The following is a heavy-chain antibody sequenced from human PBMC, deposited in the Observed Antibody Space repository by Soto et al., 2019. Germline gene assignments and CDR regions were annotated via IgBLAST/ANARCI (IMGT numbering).Heavy chain of an antibody. J-gene: IGHJ5*02. Sequence: GGSLRLSCAASGFIFEDFGMSWVRQAPGKGLEWISSISGSGFKKYYADSVKGRFTISRDNSKSTVYLELNNLSAEDTAVYHCAKNQGVELVPLATVDWFDPWGQGSVVTVSS. V-gene: IGHV3-23*01. CDR1: GFIFEDFG. D-gene: IGHD1-26*01. CDR3: AKNQGVELVPLATVDWFDP. CDR2: ISGSGFKK.